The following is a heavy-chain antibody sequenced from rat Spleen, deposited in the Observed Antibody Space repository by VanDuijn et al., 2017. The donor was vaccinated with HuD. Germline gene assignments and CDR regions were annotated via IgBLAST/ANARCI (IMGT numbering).Heavy chain of an antibody. J-gene: IGHJ2*01. Sequence: EVQLVESGGGLVQPGRSLKLSCAASRSTFSDYAMAWVRQAPKKGLEWVATIIYDGSSTYYRDSVKGRFTISRDNAKSTLYLQMDSLRSEDTATYYCARETGYNSYFDYWGQGVMVTVSS. CDR1: RSTFSDYA. V-gene: IGHV5-17*01. CDR2: IIYDGSST. CDR3: ARETGYNSYFDY. D-gene: IGHD1-4*01.